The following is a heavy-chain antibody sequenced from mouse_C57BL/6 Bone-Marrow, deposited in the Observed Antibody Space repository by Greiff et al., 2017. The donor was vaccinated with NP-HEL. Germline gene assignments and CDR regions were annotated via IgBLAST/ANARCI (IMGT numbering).Heavy chain of an antibody. V-gene: IGHV1-81*01. CDR2: IYPRSGNT. Sequence: VMLVESGAELARPGASVKLSCKASGYTFTSYGISWVKQRTGQGLEWIGEIYPRSGNTYYNEKFKGKATLTADKSSSTAYMELRSLTSEDSAVYFCARLGGYYLAYWGQGTLVTVSA. D-gene: IGHD2-3*01. CDR3: ARLGGYYLAY. J-gene: IGHJ3*01. CDR1: GYTFTSYG.